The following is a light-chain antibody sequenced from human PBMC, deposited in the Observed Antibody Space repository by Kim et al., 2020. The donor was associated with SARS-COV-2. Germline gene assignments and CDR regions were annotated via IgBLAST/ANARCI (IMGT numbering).Light chain of an antibody. CDR2: RNN. Sequence: GQRVNICCSGSSTNIRSKYVNWYQQLPGTAHKLLIYRNNQRPSGVPDRFSGSKSGTSASLAISGLRSEDEADYYCAIWDDSLSEYVFGTGTKVTVL. CDR1: STNIRSKY. V-gene: IGLV1-47*01. J-gene: IGLJ1*01. CDR3: AIWDDSLSEYV.